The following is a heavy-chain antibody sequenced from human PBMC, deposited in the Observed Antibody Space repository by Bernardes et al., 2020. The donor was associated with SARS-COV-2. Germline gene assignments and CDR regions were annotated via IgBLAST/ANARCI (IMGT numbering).Heavy chain of an antibody. D-gene: IGHD3-10*01. CDR3: ARDREVRGITNNWFDP. CDR1: GYIFSDFG. Sequence: ASVKVSCKTSGYIFSDFGISWVRQAPGQGLEWMGWINPYKGNTDYAQKFQGRVTMTTDTSTSTAYMELRSLSLYDTAVYFCARDREVRGITNNWFDPWGQGTLVTVSS. CDR2: INPYKGNT. V-gene: IGHV1-18*01. J-gene: IGHJ5*02.